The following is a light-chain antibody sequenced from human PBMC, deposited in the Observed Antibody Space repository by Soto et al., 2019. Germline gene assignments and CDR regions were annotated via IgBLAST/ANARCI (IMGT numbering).Light chain of an antibody. CDR2: DAS. Sequence: EVVMRQSPATLSVSPGEGATLSCRASQGIGDTLAWYQHKPGQAPRLLIYDASNRATGIPARFTGSGSGTDFTLTISRLEPEDFAVYYCQQYGSSPITFGQGTRLEIK. CDR3: QQYGSSPIT. CDR1: QGIGDT. J-gene: IGKJ5*01. V-gene: IGKV3-20*01.